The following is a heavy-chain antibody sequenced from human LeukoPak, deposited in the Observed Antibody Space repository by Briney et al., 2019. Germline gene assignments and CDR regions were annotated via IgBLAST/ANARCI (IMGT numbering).Heavy chain of an antibody. Sequence: GGSLRLSCAASAFTFSSYSMNWVRQAPGKGLEWVSSISSSSYIYYADSVKGRFTISRDNAKNSLYLQMNSLRAEDTAVYYCATSCGGSRYSGDYWGQGTLVSVSS. CDR2: ISSSSYI. J-gene: IGHJ4*02. CDR3: ATSCGGSRYSGDY. CDR1: AFTFSSYS. V-gene: IGHV3-21*01. D-gene: IGHD2-15*01.